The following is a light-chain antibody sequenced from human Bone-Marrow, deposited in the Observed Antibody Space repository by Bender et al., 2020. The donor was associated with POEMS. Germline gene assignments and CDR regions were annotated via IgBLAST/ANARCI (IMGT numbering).Light chain of an antibody. J-gene: IGLJ2*01. CDR1: TLPKQY. CDR3: QAWDSTYLV. CDR2: YDS. Sequence: SSELTQPPSVSVFPGQTASISCSGETLPKQYASWYQQKAGQAPVLVIYYDSDRPSGIPGRFSGSSAGTTVTLTISEVQAQDEADYYCQAWDSTYLVFGGGTKLTVL. V-gene: IGLV3-25*03.